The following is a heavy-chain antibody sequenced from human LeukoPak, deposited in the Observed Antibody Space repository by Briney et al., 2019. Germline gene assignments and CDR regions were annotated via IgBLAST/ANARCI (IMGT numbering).Heavy chain of an antibody. Sequence: PGGSLRPSCAASGFTFSSYAMSWVRQAPGKGPMWVSRICPDGTVTNYADSVKARFIISRDNARNTVYLQMNSLRAEDTAVYYCARDPQYYYDSSGYYLSWFDPWGQGTLVTVSS. CDR3: ARDPQYYYDSSGYYLSWFDP. D-gene: IGHD3-22*01. CDR2: ICPDGTVT. J-gene: IGHJ5*02. CDR1: GFTFSSYA. V-gene: IGHV3-74*01.